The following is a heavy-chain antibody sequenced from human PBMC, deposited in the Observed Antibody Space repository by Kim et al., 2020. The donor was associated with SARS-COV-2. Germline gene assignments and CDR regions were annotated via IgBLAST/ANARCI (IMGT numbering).Heavy chain of an antibody. Sequence: GGSLRLSCAASGFTFSSYSMNWVRQAPGKGLEWVSSISSSSSYIHYADSVKGRFTISRDNAKNSLYLQMNSLRAEDTAVYYCARGPLVSGYDYGMDVWGQGATVTVSS. CDR3: ARGPLVSGYDYGMDV. D-gene: IGHD6-6*01. CDR2: ISSSSSYI. J-gene: IGHJ6*02. V-gene: IGHV3-21*01. CDR1: GFTFSSYS.